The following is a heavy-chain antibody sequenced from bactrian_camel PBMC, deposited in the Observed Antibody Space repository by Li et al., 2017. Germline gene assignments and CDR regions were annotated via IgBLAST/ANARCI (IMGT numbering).Heavy chain of an antibody. CDR2: IGPSGDVT. D-gene: IGHD5*01. Sequence: VQLVESGGGSAQVGGSLRLSCSASADALMYMAWFRQAPGKEHEVILGIGPSGDVTYDVDSVKGRFSISQDNAQGTVYLQMNNLQPEDTGMYYCAAGHWGDRCYPAAGYWGQGTQVTVS. CDR3: AAGHWGDRCYPAAGY. V-gene: IGHV3-3*01. J-gene: IGHJ6*01. CDR1: ADALMY.